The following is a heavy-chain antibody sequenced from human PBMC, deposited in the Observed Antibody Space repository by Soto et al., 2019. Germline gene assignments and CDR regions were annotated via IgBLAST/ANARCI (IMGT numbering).Heavy chain of an antibody. CDR1: GYTFTSYY. Sequence: ASVKVSCKASGYTFTSYYMHWVRQAPGQGLEWMGIINPSGGSTSYAQKFQGRVTMTRDTSTSTVYMELRSPRSDDTAVYYCAREGSIVGVTDYYYYYGMDVWGQGTTVTVSS. CDR2: INPSGGST. V-gene: IGHV1-46*01. J-gene: IGHJ6*02. CDR3: AREGSIVGVTDYYYYYGMDV. D-gene: IGHD1-26*01.